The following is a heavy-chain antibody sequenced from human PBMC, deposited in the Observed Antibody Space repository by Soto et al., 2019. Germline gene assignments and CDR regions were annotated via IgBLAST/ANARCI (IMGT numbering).Heavy chain of an antibody. J-gene: IGHJ6*02. CDR3: ARGKWVGCTMFVLGRPGYYGMDV. CDR2: IHHSGSI. Sequence: QVQLQQWGAGLLKPSETLSLTCAVYGGSFSGYYWSWIRQPPGKGLEWIGEIHHSGSINYNPSLVSRATISLDTSKNQFSLKLTFATAAETAVYYCARGKWVGCTMFVLGRPGYYGMDVWGQGTTVTVAS. D-gene: IGHD2-8*02. V-gene: IGHV4-34*01. CDR1: GGSFSGYY.